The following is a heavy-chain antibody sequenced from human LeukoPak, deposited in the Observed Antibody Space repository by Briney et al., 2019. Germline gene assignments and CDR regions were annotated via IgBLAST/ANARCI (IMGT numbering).Heavy chain of an antibody. CDR2: IVVGSGNT. J-gene: IGHJ4*02. CDR3: AAIALRGSSSSSYDY. V-gene: IGHV1-58*02. Sequence: SVKVSCKASGFTFTSSAMQWVRQARGQRLEWIGWIVVGSGNTNYAQKFQERVTITRDMSTSTAYMELSSLRSEDTAVYYCAAIALRGSSSSSYDYWGQGTLVTVSS. D-gene: IGHD6-6*01. CDR1: GFTFTSSA.